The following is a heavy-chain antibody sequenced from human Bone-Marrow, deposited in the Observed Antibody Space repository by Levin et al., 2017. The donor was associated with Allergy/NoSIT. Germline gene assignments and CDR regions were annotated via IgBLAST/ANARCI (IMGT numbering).Heavy chain of an antibody. CDR3: AKEGRTLPMDV. D-gene: IGHD2/OR15-2a*01. V-gene: IGHV3-23*01. Sequence: LTGGSLRLSCVASGFTFRSHAMSWVRQAPGKGLEWVSGISGDGSIRNYADSVKGRFTISNDNSKNTLYLQINDLRAEDTAVYYCAKEGRTLPMDVWGQGTTVTVSS. CDR1: GFTFRSHA. J-gene: IGHJ6*02. CDR2: ISGDGSIR.